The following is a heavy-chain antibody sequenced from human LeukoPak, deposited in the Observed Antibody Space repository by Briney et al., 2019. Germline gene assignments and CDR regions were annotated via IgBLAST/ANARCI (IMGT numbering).Heavy chain of an antibody. J-gene: IGHJ3*02. V-gene: IGHV3-21*01. D-gene: IGHD6-13*01. CDR2: ISSSSSYI. CDR1: GFTFSSYS. CDR3: ARIAAAGGAFDI. Sequence: GGSLRLSCAASGFTFSSYSMNWVRQAPGKGLESVSSISSSSSYIYYADSVKGRFTTSRDNAKNSLYLQMNSLRAEDTAVYYCARIAAAGGAFDIWGQGTMVTVSS.